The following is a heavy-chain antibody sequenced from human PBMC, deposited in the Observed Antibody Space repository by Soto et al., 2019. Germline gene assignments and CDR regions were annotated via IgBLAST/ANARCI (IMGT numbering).Heavy chain of an antibody. D-gene: IGHD1-26*01. CDR2: RKEDGSEK. V-gene: IGHV3-7*01. J-gene: IGHJ4*02. CDR3: ARASGTF. Sequence: WGSLGLSCAGSRFIFINNWMSWPRQAPGKGLEWVATRKEDGSEKYYVDSVKCRFCISRDNARNTLYLQMTSLRPEDTAVYYCARASGTFWGRGTLFTVSS. CDR1: RFIFINNW.